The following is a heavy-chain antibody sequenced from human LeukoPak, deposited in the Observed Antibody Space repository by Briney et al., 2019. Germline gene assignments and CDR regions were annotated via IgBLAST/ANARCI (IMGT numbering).Heavy chain of an antibody. Sequence: GGSLRLSCAASGFAFSSYEMNWVRQAPGKGLDWVSYISSSGSTIYYADSVKGRFTISRDNAKNSLYLQMNSVRAEATAVYDCARVVATSTLRWFDPWGQGTLVTVSS. CDR2: ISSSGSTI. V-gene: IGHV3-48*03. D-gene: IGHD5-12*01. CDR3: ARVVATSTLRWFDP. J-gene: IGHJ5*02. CDR1: GFAFSSYE.